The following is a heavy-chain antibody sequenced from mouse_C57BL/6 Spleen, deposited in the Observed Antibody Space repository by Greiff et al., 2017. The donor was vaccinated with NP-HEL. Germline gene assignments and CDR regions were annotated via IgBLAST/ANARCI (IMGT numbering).Heavy chain of an antibody. J-gene: IGHJ3*01. D-gene: IGHD2-4*01. CDR1: GFTFSSYA. Sequence: EVQLQESGGGLVKPGGSLKLSCAASGFTFSSYAMSWVRQTPEKRLEWVATISDGGSYTYYPDNVKGRFTISRDNAKNNLYLQMSHLKSEDTAMYYCARERGRLAWFAYWGQGTLVTVSA. CDR3: ARERGRLAWFAY. CDR2: ISDGGSYT. V-gene: IGHV5-4*01.